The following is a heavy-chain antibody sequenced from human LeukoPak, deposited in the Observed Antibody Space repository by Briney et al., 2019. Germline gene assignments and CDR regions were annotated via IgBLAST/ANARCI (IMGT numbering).Heavy chain of an antibody. Sequence: AGGSLRLSCAASGFTFSNYWMSWVRQAPGKGLEWVANINQDGSEKYYVNSVKGRFTIFRDNAKNSLYLQMNSLRAEDTAIYFCAREDDWNYEDYWGQGTLVTVSS. V-gene: IGHV3-7*01. CDR1: GFTFSNYW. CDR2: INQDGSEK. CDR3: AREDDWNYEDY. J-gene: IGHJ4*02. D-gene: IGHD1-7*01.